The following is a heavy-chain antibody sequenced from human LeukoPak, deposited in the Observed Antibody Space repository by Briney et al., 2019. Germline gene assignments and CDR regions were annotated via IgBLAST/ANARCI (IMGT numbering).Heavy chain of an antibody. CDR1: GFTFSSYA. CDR2: VSGGGDSP. V-gene: IGHV3-23*01. J-gene: IGHJ4*02. Sequence: GGSLRLSCVASGFTFSSYAMTWVRQAPGKGLEWVSAVSGGGDSPDYTDSVKGRFTISRDNSKNTLYLQMNSLRAEDTAVYYCAKKGYYDGSGYYMYYFDHWGQGTLVTVSS. D-gene: IGHD3-22*01. CDR3: AKKGYYDGSGYYMYYFDH.